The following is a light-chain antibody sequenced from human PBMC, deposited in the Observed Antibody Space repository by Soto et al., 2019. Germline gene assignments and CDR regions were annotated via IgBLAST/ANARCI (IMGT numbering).Light chain of an antibody. Sequence: QSALTQPRSVSGSPGQSVTISCTGTSSDVGAYNHVSWYQQHPGKAPKLMIFAISERPSGVPDRFSGSKSGNTASLTISGLQAEDEADYYCCSYAGSYTLAIFGGGTKVTVL. CDR2: AIS. J-gene: IGLJ2*01. V-gene: IGLV2-11*01. CDR3: CSYAGSYTLAI. CDR1: SSDVGAYNH.